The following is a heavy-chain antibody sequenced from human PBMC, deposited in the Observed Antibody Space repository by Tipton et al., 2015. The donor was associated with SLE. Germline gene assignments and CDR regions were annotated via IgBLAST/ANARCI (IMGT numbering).Heavy chain of an antibody. CDR3: ARMRWSADY. CDR1: GGSISSYY. J-gene: IGHJ4*02. D-gene: IGHD2-15*01. V-gene: IGHV4-4*07. CDR2: IYTSGST. Sequence: TLSLTCTVSGGSISSYYWSWIRQPAGKGLGWIGRIYTSGSTNYNPSLKSRVTMSVDTSKNQFSLKLSSVTAADTAVYYCARMRWSADYWGQGTLVTVSS.